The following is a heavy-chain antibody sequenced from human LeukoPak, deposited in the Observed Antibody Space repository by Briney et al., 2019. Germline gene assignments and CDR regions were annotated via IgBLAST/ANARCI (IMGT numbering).Heavy chain of an antibody. J-gene: IGHJ3*02. Sequence: SVKVSCKASGGTFSSYAISWVRQAPGQGLEWMGGIIPIFGTANYAQKFQGRVTITADGSTSTAYMELSSLRSEDTAVYYCARDWAGSGYHHAFDIWGQGRMVTVS. CDR2: IIPIFGTA. D-gene: IGHD3-22*01. CDR1: GGTFSSYA. CDR3: ARDWAGSGYHHAFDI. V-gene: IGHV1-69*01.